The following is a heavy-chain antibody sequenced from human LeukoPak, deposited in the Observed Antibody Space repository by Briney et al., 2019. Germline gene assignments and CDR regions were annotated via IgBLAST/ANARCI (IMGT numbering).Heavy chain of an antibody. CDR1: GASISSSNW. CDR2: IYHSGST. CDR3: AREVSPRGFWSGYHNWFDP. Sequence: SETLSLTCTVSGASISSSNWWSWVRQPPGKGLEWIGEIYHSGSTNYNPSLKSQVTMSVDTSKNQFSLKLSFVTAADTAVYYCAREVSPRGFWSGYHNWFDPWGQGTLVTVSS. D-gene: IGHD3-3*01. J-gene: IGHJ5*02. V-gene: IGHV4-4*02.